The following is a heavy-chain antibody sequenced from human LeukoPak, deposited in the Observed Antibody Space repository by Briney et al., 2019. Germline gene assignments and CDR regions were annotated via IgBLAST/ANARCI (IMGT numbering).Heavy chain of an antibody. Sequence: SETLSLTCTVSGDSISSGSYYWTWIRQPAGKGLEWIGRIYPSGSTNYNPSLESRVTISLDTSKNQFSLKLSSVTAADTAVYYRAREDATAKAAHDYWDQGTLVTVSS. CDR3: AREDATAKAAHDY. CDR2: IYPSGST. V-gene: IGHV4-61*02. CDR1: GDSISSGSYY. J-gene: IGHJ4*02. D-gene: IGHD2-15*01.